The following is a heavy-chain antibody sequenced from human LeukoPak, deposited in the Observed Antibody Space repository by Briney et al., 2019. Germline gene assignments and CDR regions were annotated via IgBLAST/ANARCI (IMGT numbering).Heavy chain of an antibody. Sequence: GGSLRLSCAASGFTFSSYAMHWVRQAPGKGLEWVAVISYDGSNKYYADSVKGRFTISRDNSKNTLYLQMNSLRAEDTAVYYCARDQGAGHYYYGMDVWGQGTTVTVSS. J-gene: IGHJ6*02. CDR2: ISYDGSNK. CDR3: ARDQGAGHYYYGMDV. CDR1: GFTFSSYA. V-gene: IGHV3-30-3*01. D-gene: IGHD1-26*01.